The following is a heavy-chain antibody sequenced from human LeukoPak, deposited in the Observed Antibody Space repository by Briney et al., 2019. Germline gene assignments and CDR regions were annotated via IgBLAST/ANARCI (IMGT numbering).Heavy chain of an antibody. V-gene: IGHV3-33*01. CDR2: IWFDGINT. J-gene: IGHJ5*02. D-gene: IGHD2-15*01. CDR3: VRDYCSGGSCYESKWFDP. CDR1: GFTFSKYG. Sequence: GTSLRLSCAASGFTFSKYGMHWGRQAPGKGLEWVAVIWFDGINTNHADSVKGRFTVSRDNSKNTLFLQMNSLRAEDTAVYFCVRDYCSGGSCYESKWFDPWGQGTLVTVSS.